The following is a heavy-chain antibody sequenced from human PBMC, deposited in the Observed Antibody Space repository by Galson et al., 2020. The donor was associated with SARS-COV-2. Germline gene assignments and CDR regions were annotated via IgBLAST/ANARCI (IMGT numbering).Heavy chain of an antibody. Sequence: GESLKISCAASGFIFSDSAMHWVRQASGKGLEWIGRIRSKANSHATGYSESVRGRFTISREDSKNTVFLQMSSLKREDTAVYYCTTRTRTDGILEDFWGQGTLVTVSS. J-gene: IGHJ4*02. CDR1: GFIFSDSA. CDR2: IRSKANSHAT. CDR3: TTRTRTDGILEDF. V-gene: IGHV3-73*01. D-gene: IGHD2-15*01.